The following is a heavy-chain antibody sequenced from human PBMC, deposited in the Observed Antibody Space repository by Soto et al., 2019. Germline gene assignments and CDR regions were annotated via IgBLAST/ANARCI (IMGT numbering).Heavy chain of an antibody. CDR1: GFTVSRNY. Sequence: EVQLEESGGGLVQPGGSLRLSCVVSGFTVSRNYMSWVRQAPGKGLEWVSVIYSGGSTYYADSVKGRFTISRHNSKNTLDFEMKSLRADDTAVYYCARGGNPNYYWGQGTLVTVSS. J-gene: IGHJ4*02. D-gene: IGHD4-4*01. CDR3: ARGGNPNYY. V-gene: IGHV3-53*04. CDR2: IYSGGST.